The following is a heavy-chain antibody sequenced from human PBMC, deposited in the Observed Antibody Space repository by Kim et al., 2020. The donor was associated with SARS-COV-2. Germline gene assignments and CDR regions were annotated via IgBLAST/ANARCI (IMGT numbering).Heavy chain of an antibody. J-gene: IGHJ5*02. Sequence: GTTNYGPTLKTLVTISLDTSKNQFSLSLTSVTAADTAIYYCARGKLGGAASWGQGTLVTVSP. CDR2: GTT. V-gene: IGHV4-34*01. CDR3: ARGKLGGAAS. D-gene: IGHD7-27*01.